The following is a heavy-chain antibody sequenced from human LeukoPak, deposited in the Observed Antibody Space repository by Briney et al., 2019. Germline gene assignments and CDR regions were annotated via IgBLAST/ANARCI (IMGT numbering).Heavy chain of an antibody. CDR1: GYTFTDRY. CDR3: ARGPVTRIVVSNEYFHH. D-gene: IGHD3-22*01. J-gene: IGHJ1*01. V-gene: IGHV1-2*02. CDR2: MKPNTGGT. Sequence: GASVKVSCTASGYTFTDRYIHWVRQAPGQGLEWMGWMKPNTGGTKYAEKFQGRVTMTRDTSISTAYMELNGLRSDDTAVYYCARGPVTRIVVSNEYFHHWGQGTLVTVSS.